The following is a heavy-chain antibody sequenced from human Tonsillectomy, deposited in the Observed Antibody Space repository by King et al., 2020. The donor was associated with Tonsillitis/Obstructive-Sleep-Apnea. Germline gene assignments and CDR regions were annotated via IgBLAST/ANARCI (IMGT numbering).Heavy chain of an antibody. CDR2: ISGSGGTT. CDR3: AKTSFWSTKKWFDP. Sequence: VQLQESGGGLVQPGGSLRLSCAASGFTFSSYAMSWVRQAPGKGLEWVSSISGSGGTTYYADSVKGRFIISSDISRSTLFLQMNSLRGEDTAVYHCAKTSFWSTKKWFDPWGQGTLVTVSS. D-gene: IGHD3-3*01. V-gene: IGHV3-23*01. J-gene: IGHJ5*02. CDR1: GFTFSSYA.